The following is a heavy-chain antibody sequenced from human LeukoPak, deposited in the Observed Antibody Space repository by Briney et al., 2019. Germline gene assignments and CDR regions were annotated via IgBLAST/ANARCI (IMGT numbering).Heavy chain of an antibody. CDR3: ARPLSSAHDAFDI. V-gene: IGHV5-51*01. Sequence: GEPLKISCKISGYKLTNNWIGWVRQVPGKGLEWMGLIYPGYSDAKYSPSFQGQVTLSVDASISTAYLQLSGLRASDTAMYYCARPLSSAHDAFDIWGQGTMVTVSS. D-gene: IGHD3-22*01. CDR2: IYPGYSDA. J-gene: IGHJ3*02. CDR1: GYKLTNNW.